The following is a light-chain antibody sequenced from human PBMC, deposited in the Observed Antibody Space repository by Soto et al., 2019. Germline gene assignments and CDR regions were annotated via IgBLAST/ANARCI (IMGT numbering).Light chain of an antibody. Sequence: EIVLTQSPGTLSLSPGARATLSCRASQSVASSFIAWFQQKPGQPPRLLIYTASSRAPGIPDRFTASGSGTDFTLTISRLXXXDXXVYYCHKYGPSPLTFGGGTKVEI. CDR1: QSVASSF. V-gene: IGKV3-20*01. CDR2: TAS. CDR3: HKYGPSPLT. J-gene: IGKJ4*01.